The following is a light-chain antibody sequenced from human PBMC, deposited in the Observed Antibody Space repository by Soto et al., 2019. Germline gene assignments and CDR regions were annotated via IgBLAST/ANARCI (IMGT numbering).Light chain of an antibody. CDR3: STYTNSIAV. CDR2: EVS. Sequence: QSALTQPASVSGSPGQSITISCTGTSSDIGTYNYVSWYQQHPGKAPKLMIYEVSNRPSGVSNRFSGSKSGNTASLTISGLQAEDEAHYYCSTYTNSIAVFGAGTQLTVL. J-gene: IGLJ3*02. CDR1: SSDIGTYNY. V-gene: IGLV2-14*01.